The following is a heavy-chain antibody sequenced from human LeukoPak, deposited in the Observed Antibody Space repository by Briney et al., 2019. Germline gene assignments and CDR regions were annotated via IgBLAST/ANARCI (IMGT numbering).Heavy chain of an antibody. V-gene: IGHV1-2*06. J-gene: IGHJ5*02. CDR3: ARDREMATSTPWFDP. CDR1: GYTFTGYY. Sequence: ASVKVSCKASGYTFTGYYMHWVRQAPGQGLEWMGRINPNSGGTNYAQKFQGRVTMTRDTSISTAYMELSRLRSDDTAVYYCARDREMATSTPWFDPWGQGTLVTVSS. CDR2: INPNSGGT. D-gene: IGHD5-24*01.